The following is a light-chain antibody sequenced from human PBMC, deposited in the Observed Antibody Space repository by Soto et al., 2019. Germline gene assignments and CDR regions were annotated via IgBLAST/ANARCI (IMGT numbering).Light chain of an antibody. Sequence: ESVLTQSPGTLSLSPGERATLSCRASQSVSSNYLAWYQQKPGQAPRLLIYGASSRATGTTDRFSGSGAGTEFPLPISRLEPEDFAVYYCQQFGRSPPSWTFGQGTKVEIK. CDR2: GAS. CDR1: QSVSSNY. CDR3: QQFGRSPPSWT. J-gene: IGKJ1*01. V-gene: IGKV3-20*01.